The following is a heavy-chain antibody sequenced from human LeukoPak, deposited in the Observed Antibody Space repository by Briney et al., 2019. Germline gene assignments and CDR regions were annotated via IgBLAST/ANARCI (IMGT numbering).Heavy chain of an antibody. CDR1: GFTVSSNY. Sequence: GGSLRLSCAASGFTVSSNYMSWVRQAPGKGLEWVSVIYSGGSTYYADSVKGRFTISRDNSKNTLYLQMNSLRAEDTAVYYCARVYSGYDCWFDPWGQGTLVTVSS. D-gene: IGHD5-12*01. CDR2: IYSGGST. CDR3: ARVYSGYDCWFDP. J-gene: IGHJ5*02. V-gene: IGHV3-53*01.